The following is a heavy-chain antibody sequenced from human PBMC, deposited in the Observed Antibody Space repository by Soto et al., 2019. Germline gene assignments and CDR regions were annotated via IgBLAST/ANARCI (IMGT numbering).Heavy chain of an antibody. J-gene: IGHJ5*02. CDR2: INAGNGNT. D-gene: IGHD2-21*01. CDR1: GYTFTTYA. Sequence: QVRLVQSGAEVKKPGASVKLSCKASGYTFTTYAVHWVRQAPGQSLEWMGWINAGNGNTKYSQKFQDRVTLSIDTSASTAYMELNSLASEDTVIYCCVRYSAQVRGCWSAPWGHGDLVAVAS. V-gene: IGHV1-3*01. CDR3: VRYSAQVRGCWSAP.